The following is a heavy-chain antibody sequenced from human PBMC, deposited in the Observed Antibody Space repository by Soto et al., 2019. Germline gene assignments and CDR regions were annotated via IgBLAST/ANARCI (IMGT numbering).Heavy chain of an antibody. CDR1: GGTFGSYA. Sequence: QVQLVQSGAEVKKPGSSVKVSCKASGGTFGSYAISWVRQAPGQGLEWMGGIIPIFGTANYAQKFQGRVTITADESTSTAYMELSSLRSEDTAVYYCARIPRLAIHCGGDCFLFDPWGQGTLVTVSS. V-gene: IGHV1-69*01. J-gene: IGHJ5*02. D-gene: IGHD2-21*02. CDR3: ARIPRLAIHCGGDCFLFDP. CDR2: IIPIFGTA.